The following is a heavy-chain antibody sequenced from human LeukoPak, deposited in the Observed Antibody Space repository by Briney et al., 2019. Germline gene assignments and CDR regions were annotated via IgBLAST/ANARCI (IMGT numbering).Heavy chain of an antibody. J-gene: IGHJ6*03. CDR2: INDIGNT. CDR1: GGSFSGYY. V-gene: IGHV4-34*01. Sequence: PSETLSLTCAVYGGSFSGYYWSWIRQPPGKGLGWIGEINDIGNTNYDPSLRSRVTISVDTSKNHFSLSLTSATAADTAVYFCARLGSVGYYNYQYMDIWGKGTTVTVSS. CDR3: ARLGSVGYYNYQYMDI. D-gene: IGHD3-10*01.